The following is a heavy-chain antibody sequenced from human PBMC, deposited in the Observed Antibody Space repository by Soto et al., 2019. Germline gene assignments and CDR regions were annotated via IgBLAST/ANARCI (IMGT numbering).Heavy chain of an antibody. CDR1: GGSSSSYY. CDR2: IYYSGNT. J-gene: IGHJ4*02. D-gene: IGHD2-2*01. V-gene: IGHV4-59*01. Sequence: SETLSLTCTVSGGSSSSYYWSWIRQPPGKGLEWIGYIYYSGNTNYNPSLKSRVTISVDTSKNQFSLKLSSVTAADTAVYFCARVYCSSTRCYGTFADRGQGTLVTVSS. CDR3: ARVYCSSTRCYGTFAD.